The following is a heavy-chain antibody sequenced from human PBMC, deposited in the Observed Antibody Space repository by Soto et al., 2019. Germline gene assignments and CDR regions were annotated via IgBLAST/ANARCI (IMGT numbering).Heavy chain of an antibody. J-gene: IGHJ4*01. V-gene: IGHV3-66*01. CDR3: ARGLSQLTARAAAVYFAY. CDR2: IHSGDST. D-gene: IGHD6-6*01. Sequence: PGGSLRLSCAASGFTVSSNYMGWVRQAPGKGLEWVSVIHSGDSTYYADSVKGRFTISRDNSKNTLYLQMNSLRDEDTAVYYCARGLSQLTARAAAVYFAYWGHGALLTLST. CDR1: GFTVSSNY.